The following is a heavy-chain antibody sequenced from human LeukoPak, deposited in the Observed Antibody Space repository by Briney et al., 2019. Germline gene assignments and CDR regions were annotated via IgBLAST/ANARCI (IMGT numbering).Heavy chain of an antibody. Sequence: PGGSLRLSCAVSGFTFSSYWMNWVRHAPGKGLEWVANIKQDGSEKNYVDSVKGRFTISRDNAKSSLFLQMNDLRAEDTAVYYCAKGGRGNGEVYWGQGTLVTVSS. V-gene: IGHV3-7*01. CDR3: AKGGRGNGEVY. J-gene: IGHJ4*02. D-gene: IGHD2-8*01. CDR1: GFTFSSYW. CDR2: IKQDGSEK.